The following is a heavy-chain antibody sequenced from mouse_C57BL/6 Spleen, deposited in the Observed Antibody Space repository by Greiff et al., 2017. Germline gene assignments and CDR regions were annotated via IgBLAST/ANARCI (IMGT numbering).Heavy chain of an antibody. CDR3: ARGDGYYVFDY. J-gene: IGHJ2*01. Sequence: EVQLQQSGPELVKPGASVKISCKASGYTFTDYYMNWVKQSHGKSLEWIGDINPNNGGTSYNQKFKGKATLTVDKSSSTAYMELRSLTSEDSAVYYCARGDGYYVFDYRGQGTTLTDSS. CDR2: INPNNGGT. D-gene: IGHD2-3*01. CDR1: GYTFTDYY. V-gene: IGHV1-26*01.